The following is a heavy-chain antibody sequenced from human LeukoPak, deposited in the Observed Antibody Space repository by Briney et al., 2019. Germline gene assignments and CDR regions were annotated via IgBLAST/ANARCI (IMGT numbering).Heavy chain of an antibody. CDR1: GFTFSSYA. V-gene: IGHV3-30*04. J-gene: IGHJ4*02. CDR2: ISYDGSNK. Sequence: GGSLRLSCAASGFTFSSYAMHWVRQAPGKGLEWVAVISYDGSNKYYADSVKGRFTISRDNSKNTLYLQVNSLRAEDTAVYYCAKGAVPSYYYDSSGYYGGLDYWGQGTLVTVSS. CDR3: AKGAVPSYYYDSSGYYGGLDY. D-gene: IGHD3-22*01.